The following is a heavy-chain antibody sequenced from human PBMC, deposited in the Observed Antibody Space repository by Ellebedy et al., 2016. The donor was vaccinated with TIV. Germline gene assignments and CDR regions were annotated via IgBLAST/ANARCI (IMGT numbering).Heavy chain of an antibody. CDR3: AKDGIAVARYGYYYYMDV. V-gene: IGHV3-66*01. J-gene: IGHJ6*03. Sequence: GGSLRLSXAVSGFTVSGNYMNWVRQAPGKGLEWISVIYSGGSTYYADSVKGRFTISRDTSKNTLYLQMNSLRAEDTAVYYCAKDGIAVARYGYYYYMDVWGKGTTVTVSS. CDR2: IYSGGST. D-gene: IGHD6-19*01. CDR1: GFTVSGNY.